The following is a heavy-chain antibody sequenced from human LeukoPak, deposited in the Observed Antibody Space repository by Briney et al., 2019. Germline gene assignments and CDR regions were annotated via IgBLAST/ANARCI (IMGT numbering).Heavy chain of an antibody. CDR3: AKAGEWELLHYFDY. CDR2: ISNNGGYT. CDR1: GFTFSSSA. Sequence: GGSLRLSCAASGFTFSSSAMSWVRQAPGKGLEWVSAISNNGGYTYYADSVQGRFTISRDNSKNTLYLQMNSLRAEDTAVYYCAKAGEWELLHYFDYWGQGTLVTVSS. V-gene: IGHV3-23*01. J-gene: IGHJ4*02. D-gene: IGHD1-26*01.